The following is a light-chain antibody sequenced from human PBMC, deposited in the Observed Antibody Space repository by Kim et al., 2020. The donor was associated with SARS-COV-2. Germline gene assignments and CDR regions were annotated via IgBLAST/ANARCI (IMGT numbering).Light chain of an antibody. CDR3: QQYNDWCT. J-gene: IGKJ1*01. CDR1: QSIASN. V-gene: IGKV3D-15*01. Sequence: SVSPGERATLSCSASQSIASNLAWFQQKPGQPPRLLIFDASTRATGIPARFSGSGSGTEFTLTISSLQSEDFAVYYCQQYNDWCTFGQGTKVDIK. CDR2: DAS.